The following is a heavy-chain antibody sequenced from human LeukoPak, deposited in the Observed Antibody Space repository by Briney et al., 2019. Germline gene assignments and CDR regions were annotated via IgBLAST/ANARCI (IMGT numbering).Heavy chain of an antibody. V-gene: IGHV3-48*02. Sequence: QPGGSLRLSCAASAFTFSTYSMNWVRQAPGKGLEWVSYISSSSNIQYADSVKGRFTISRDNAKNSLYLQMNSLRDEDTAVYYCARDGYGSGSYLEARGQGTLVTVSS. J-gene: IGHJ4*02. CDR2: ISSSSNI. D-gene: IGHD3-10*01. CDR1: AFTFSTYS. CDR3: ARDGYGSGSYLEA.